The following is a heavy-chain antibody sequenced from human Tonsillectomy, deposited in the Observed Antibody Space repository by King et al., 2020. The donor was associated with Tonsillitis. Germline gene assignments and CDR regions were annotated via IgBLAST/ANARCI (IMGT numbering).Heavy chain of an antibody. CDR2: IKPDGNEK. Sequence: EVQLVESGGDLVQPGGSLRLSCTTSGFAFSSYNMHWVRQAPGKGLEWVATIKPDGNEKHYVGSVRGRFTISRDNAKNSVYLQMNSLRDEDTAVYYCVGNWNWGQGTLVTVSS. J-gene: IGHJ4*02. CDR1: GFAFSSYN. CDR3: VGNWN. V-gene: IGHV3-7*01. D-gene: IGHD1-1*01.